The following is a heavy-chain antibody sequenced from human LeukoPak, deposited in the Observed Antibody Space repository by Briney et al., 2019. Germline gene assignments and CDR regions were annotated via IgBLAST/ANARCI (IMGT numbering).Heavy chain of an antibody. V-gene: IGHV3-23*01. J-gene: IGHJ4*02. Sequence: PGGSLRLSCAASGFTFSSYAKSWVRQAPGKGLEWVSSITISGSTYYADSVKGRFTIPRDNSKNTLYLQMNSLRAEDTAVYYCAKVPFASGWYPDYWGQGTLVTVSS. CDR1: GFTFSSYA. CDR3: AKVPFASGWYPDY. CDR2: ITISGST. D-gene: IGHD6-19*01.